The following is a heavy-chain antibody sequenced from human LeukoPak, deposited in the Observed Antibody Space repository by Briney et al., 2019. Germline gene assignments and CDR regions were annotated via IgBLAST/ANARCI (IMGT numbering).Heavy chain of an antibody. J-gene: IGHJ3*02. Sequence: GASVKVSCKASGYTFTSYGISWVRQAPGQGLEWMGWISAYNGNTNYAQKLQGRVTMTTDTSTSTAYMELRSLRSDDTAVYYCARAPPLRWPLGLRKVWSYDAFDIWGQGTMVTVSS. CDR3: ARAPPLRWPLGLRKVWSYDAFDI. CDR2: ISAYNGNT. V-gene: IGHV1-18*01. D-gene: IGHD2-21*01. CDR1: GYTFTSYG.